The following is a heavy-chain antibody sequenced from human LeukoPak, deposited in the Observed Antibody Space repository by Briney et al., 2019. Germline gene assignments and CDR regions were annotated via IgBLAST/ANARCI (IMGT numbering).Heavy chain of an antibody. J-gene: IGHJ6*02. CDR2: ISNTGSDT. CDR1: GFTFSNYA. CDR3: AKVPYSDYGSGRPPFMDV. D-gene: IGHD3-10*01. Sequence: GGSLRLSCAASGFTFSNYAMSWVRQAPGKGLEWVSTISNTGSDTYYADSVQGRFTISRDNAENTLYLQMNNLRAEDTAIHYCAKVPYSDYGSGRPPFMDVWGQGTTIAVSS. V-gene: IGHV3-23*01.